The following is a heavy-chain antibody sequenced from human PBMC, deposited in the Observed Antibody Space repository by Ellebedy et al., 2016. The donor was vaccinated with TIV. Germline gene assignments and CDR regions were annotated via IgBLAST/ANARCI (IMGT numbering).Heavy chain of an antibody. CDR3: ARARTIFGVFISGYFDY. CDR1: GYTFTNYG. CDR2: ISPHNGNT. V-gene: IGHV1-18*01. D-gene: IGHD3-3*01. J-gene: IGHJ4*02. Sequence: ASVKVSCKASGYTFTNYGISWVRQAPGQGLEWMGWISPHNGNTNYAQKPQGRVTMTTDTSTSTAYMELRSLRSDDTSVYYCARARTIFGVFISGYFDYWGQGTLVTVSS.